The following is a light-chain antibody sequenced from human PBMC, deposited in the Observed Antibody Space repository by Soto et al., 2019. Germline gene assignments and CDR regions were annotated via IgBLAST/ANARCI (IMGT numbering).Light chain of an antibody. V-gene: IGKV3-11*01. CDR2: DAS. CDR3: QQRSNWPLT. Sequence: EIVLTQSPATLSLSPGERATLSCRASQSVSSYLAWYQQKPGQAPRLLIYDASNRATGIPARFSGSESGTDFTLTISSLVPKDCAVYYCQQRSNWPLTFGGGTKVEIK. CDR1: QSVSSY. J-gene: IGKJ4*01.